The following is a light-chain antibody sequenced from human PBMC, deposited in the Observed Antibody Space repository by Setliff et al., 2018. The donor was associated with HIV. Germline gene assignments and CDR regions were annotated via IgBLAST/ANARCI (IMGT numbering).Light chain of an antibody. CDR2: DVS. J-gene: IGLJ2*01. V-gene: IGLV2-14*01. CDR3: SSYTSSSTRGVV. Sequence: QSALTQPASVSGSPGQSITISCTGTSSDVGGYKYVSWYQQNPGKAPKLMIYDVSNRPSGVSNRFSGSKSGNTASLTISGLQAEDEADYYCSSYTSSSTRGVVFGGGTKVTVL. CDR1: SSDVGGYKY.